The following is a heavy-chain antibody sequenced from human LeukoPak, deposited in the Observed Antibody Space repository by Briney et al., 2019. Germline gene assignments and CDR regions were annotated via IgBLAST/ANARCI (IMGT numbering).Heavy chain of an antibody. V-gene: IGHV3-21*04. CDR1: GFTFSSYS. CDR2: ISSSSSYI. CDR3: ARGPFSVRAGTGGGFDP. Sequence: GGSLRLSCAASGFTFSSYSMNWVRQAPGKGLEWVSSISSSSSYIYYADSVKGRFTISRDNAKNSLYLQMNSLRAEDTAVYYCARGPFSVRAGTGGGFDPWGQGTLVTVSS. J-gene: IGHJ5*02. D-gene: IGHD6-13*01.